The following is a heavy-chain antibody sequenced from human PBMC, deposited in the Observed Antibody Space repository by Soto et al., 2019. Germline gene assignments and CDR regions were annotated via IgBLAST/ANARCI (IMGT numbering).Heavy chain of an antibody. J-gene: IGHJ4*02. CDR2: INAGNGNT. Sequence: QVQLVQSGAEVKKPGASVKVSCKASGYTFTRYAMHWVRQAPGQRLEWMGWINAGNGNTKYSQKFQGRVTITRDTSASTAYMELSSLRSEDTAVYYCASTPWRYCSGGSCYSGDYFDYWGQGTLVTVSS. V-gene: IGHV1-3*01. CDR3: ASTPWRYCSGGSCYSGDYFDY. CDR1: GYTFTRYA. D-gene: IGHD2-15*01.